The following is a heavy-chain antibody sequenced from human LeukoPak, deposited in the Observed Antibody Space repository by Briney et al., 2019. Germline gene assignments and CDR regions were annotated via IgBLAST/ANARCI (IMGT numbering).Heavy chain of an antibody. V-gene: IGHV4-30-2*05. CDR3: ARDPADDGYNPVYYFDY. J-gene: IGHJ4*02. CDR2: IYHSGST. D-gene: IGHD5-24*01. CDR1: GGSISSGGYS. Sequence: SETLSLACAVSGGSISSGGYSWSWIRQPPGKGLEWIGYIYHSGSTYYNPSLKSRVTISVDTSKNQFSLKLSSVTAADTAVYYCARDPADDGYNPVYYFDYWGQGTLVTVSS.